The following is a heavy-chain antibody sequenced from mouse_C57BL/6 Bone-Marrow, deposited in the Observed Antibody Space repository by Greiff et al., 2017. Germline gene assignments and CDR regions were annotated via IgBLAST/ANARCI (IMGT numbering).Heavy chain of an antibody. CDR3: AREVATPGAFAY. Sequence: QVQLQQPGAELVKPGASVKLSCKASGYTFTSYWMQWVKQRPGQGLEWIGEIGPSDSYTNYNQKFKGKATLTVDTSSSTAYMQLSSLTSEDSAVYYCAREVATPGAFAYWGQGTLVTVSA. CDR2: IGPSDSYT. V-gene: IGHV1-50*01. D-gene: IGHD1-1*01. CDR1: GYTFTSYW. J-gene: IGHJ3*01.